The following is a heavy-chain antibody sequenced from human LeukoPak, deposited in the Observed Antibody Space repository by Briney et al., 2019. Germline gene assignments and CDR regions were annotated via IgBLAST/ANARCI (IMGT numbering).Heavy chain of an antibody. Sequence: PGGSLRLSCATSGFTLSRYGVAWVRQAPGKGREGVADMKEDGNEKNYLASVQGRFTISRDIAGNAVHLEMNSLRVEDTAVYYCTRMLLFQSSSYRPSDYWGQGTLVTVSS. CDR2: MKEDGNEK. J-gene: IGHJ4*02. CDR1: GFTLSRYG. D-gene: IGHD3-22*01. V-gene: IGHV3-7*01. CDR3: TRMLLFQSSSYRPSDY.